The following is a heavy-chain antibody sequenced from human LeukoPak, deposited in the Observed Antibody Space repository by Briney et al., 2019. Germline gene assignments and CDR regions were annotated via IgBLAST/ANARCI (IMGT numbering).Heavy chain of an antibody. V-gene: IGHV3-23*01. CDR1: GFTFSSYW. CDR2: ISGSGGST. CDR3: AKDRRDGSGSFNWFDP. D-gene: IGHD3-10*01. Sequence: PGGSLRPSCAASGFTFSSYWMSWVRQAPGKGLEWVSAISGSGGSTYYADSVKGRFTISRENSKNTLYLQMNSLRAEDTAVYYCAKDRRDGSGSFNWFDPWGQGTLVTVSS. J-gene: IGHJ5*02.